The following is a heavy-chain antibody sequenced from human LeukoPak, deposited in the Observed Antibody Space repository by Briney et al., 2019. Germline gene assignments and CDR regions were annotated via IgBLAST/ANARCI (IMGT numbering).Heavy chain of an antibody. D-gene: IGHD2-2*01. J-gene: IGHJ6*03. CDR3: ARGSQLLPGYYYYYMDV. V-gene: IGHV4-61*02. CDR1: GGSISSGDYY. CDR2: IYTSGST. Sequence: SETLSLTCTVSGGSISSGDYYWSWIRQPAGKGLEWIGRIYTSGSTNYNPSLKSRVTISVDTSKNQFSLKLSSVTAADTAVYYCARGSQLLPGYYYYYMDVWGKGTTVTVSS.